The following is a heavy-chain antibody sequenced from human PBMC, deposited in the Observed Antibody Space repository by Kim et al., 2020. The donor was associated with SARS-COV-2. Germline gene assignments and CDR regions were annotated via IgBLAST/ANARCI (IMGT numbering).Heavy chain of an antibody. CDR1: GFTFSSYA. Sequence: GGSLRLSCAASGFTFSSYAMSWVRQAPGKGLEWVSAISGSGGSTYYADSVKGRFTISRDNSKNTLYLQMNSLRAEDTAVYYCAKEMGYDSSGYYVLSAFDIWGQGTMVTVSS. J-gene: IGHJ3*02. D-gene: IGHD3-22*01. CDR2: ISGSGGST. V-gene: IGHV3-23*01. CDR3: AKEMGYDSSGYYVLSAFDI.